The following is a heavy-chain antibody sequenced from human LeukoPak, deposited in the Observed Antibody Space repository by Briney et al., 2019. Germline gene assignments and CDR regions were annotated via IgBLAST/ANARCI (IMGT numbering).Heavy chain of an antibody. CDR3: ARGLRRPKHTPFY. V-gene: IGHV1-8*01. J-gene: IGHJ4*02. Sequence: GASVKVSCKASGYTFTSYDINWVRQATGQGLEWMGWMNPNSGNTGYAQKFQGRVTMTRNTSISTAYMELSGLRSEDTAVYYCARGLRRPKHTPFYWGQGTLVTVSS. CDR2: MNPNSGNT. CDR1: GYTFTSYD.